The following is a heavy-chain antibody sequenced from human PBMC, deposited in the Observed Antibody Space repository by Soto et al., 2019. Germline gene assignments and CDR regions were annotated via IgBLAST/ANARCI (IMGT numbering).Heavy chain of an antibody. CDR2: INPNSGGT. CDR1: GYTFTGYY. CDR3: ARLSVPRIAARAYFDY. J-gene: IGHJ4*02. D-gene: IGHD6-25*01. Sequence: QVQLVQSGAEVKKPGASVKVSCKASGYTFTGYYMHWVRQAPGQGLEWMGWINPNSGGTNYAQKFQGRVTMTRDTSISTAYMELGRLRSDDTAVYYCARLSVPRIAARAYFDYWGQGTLVTVSS. V-gene: IGHV1-2*02.